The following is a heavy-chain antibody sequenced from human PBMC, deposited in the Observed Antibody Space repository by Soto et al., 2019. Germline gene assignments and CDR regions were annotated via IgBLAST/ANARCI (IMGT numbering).Heavy chain of an antibody. Sequence: ASVKVSCKASGYSFTNSAIHWLRQAPGQRLEWMGWINAGSGSAKYSQKFKGRVTITRDTSASTAYMELSSLKSEDTAMYYCARDQSRSSSRSSDYSGQATLVPVSS. D-gene: IGHD1-26*01. V-gene: IGHV1-3*01. CDR3: ARDQSRSSSRSSDY. J-gene: IGHJ4*02. CDR2: INAGSGSA. CDR1: GYSFTNSA.